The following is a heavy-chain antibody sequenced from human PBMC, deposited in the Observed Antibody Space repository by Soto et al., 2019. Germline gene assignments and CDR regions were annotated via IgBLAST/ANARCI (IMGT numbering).Heavy chain of an antibody. CDR2: ISAYNGNT. D-gene: IGHD3-9*01. Sequence: ASVKVSCKASGYTFTSYGISWVRQAPGQGLEWMGWISAYNGNTNYAQKLQGRVTMTTDTSTSTAYMELRSLRSDDTAVYYCARGYFDWLAKYYFDYWGQGTLVTVSS. CDR3: ARGYFDWLAKYYFDY. V-gene: IGHV1-18*01. J-gene: IGHJ4*02. CDR1: GYTFTSYG.